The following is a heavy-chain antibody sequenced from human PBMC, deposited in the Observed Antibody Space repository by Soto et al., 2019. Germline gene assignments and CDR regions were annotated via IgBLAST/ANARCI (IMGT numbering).Heavy chain of an antibody. D-gene: IGHD3-3*01. CDR3: ARDLLYDFWSGYSPSGAFDI. Sequence: GGSLRLSCAASGVTFSSYGMHWVRQAPGKGLEWVAVIWYDGSNKYYADSVKGRFTISRDNSKNTLYLQMNSLRAEDTAVYYCARDLLYDFWSGYSPSGAFDIWGQGTMVTVSS. CDR1: GVTFSSYG. V-gene: IGHV3-33*01. CDR2: IWYDGSNK. J-gene: IGHJ3*02.